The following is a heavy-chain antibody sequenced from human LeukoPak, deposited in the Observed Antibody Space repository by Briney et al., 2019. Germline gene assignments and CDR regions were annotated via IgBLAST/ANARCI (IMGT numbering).Heavy chain of an antibody. CDR1: GGTFSSYA. J-gene: IGHJ6*02. CDR2: IIPIFGTA. V-gene: IGHV1-69*13. CDR3: ARSQDIVVVPAADEHYYYYGMDV. Sequence: SVKVSCKASGGTFSSYAISWVRQAPGQGLEWMGGIIPIFGTANYAQKFQGRVTITADESTSTAYMELSSLRSEDTAVYYCARSQDIVVVPAADEHYYYYGMDVWGQGTTVTVSS. D-gene: IGHD2-2*01.